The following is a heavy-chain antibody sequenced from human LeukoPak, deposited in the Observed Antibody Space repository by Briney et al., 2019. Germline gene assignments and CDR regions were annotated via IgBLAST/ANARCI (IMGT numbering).Heavy chain of an antibody. CDR3: ARRDGYTYYDY. CDR1: GGSISSSSYY. D-gene: IGHD5-24*01. J-gene: IGHJ4*02. V-gene: IGHV4-39*07. CDR2: IYYSGIT. Sequence: PSETLSLTCTVSGGSISSSSYYWRWIRQPPGKGLEWIGSIYYSGITYYNPSLKSRFTISVATSKNQFSLKLSSVTAADTAVYYCARRDGYTYYDYWGQGTLVTVSS.